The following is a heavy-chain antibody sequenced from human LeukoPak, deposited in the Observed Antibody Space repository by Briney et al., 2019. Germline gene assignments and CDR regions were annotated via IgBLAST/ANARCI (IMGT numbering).Heavy chain of an antibody. CDR1: GFTFSHYA. CDR2: MSNDGSIK. J-gene: IGHJ3*02. CDR3: ARELTIFGVVIQRYDTFDI. V-gene: IGHV3-30-3*01. D-gene: IGHD3-3*01. Sequence: GGSLRLSCAASGFTFSHYAIHWVRQAPGKGLEWVAVMSNDGSIKKYANSVKGRFTISRDNSKNTLYLQMDSLRAEDTAVYYCARELTIFGVVIQRYDTFDIWGQGTMVTVSS.